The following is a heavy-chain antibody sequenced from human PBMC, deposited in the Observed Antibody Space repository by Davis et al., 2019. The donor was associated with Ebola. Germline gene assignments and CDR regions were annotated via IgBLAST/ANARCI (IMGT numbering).Heavy chain of an antibody. D-gene: IGHD1-7*01. J-gene: IGHJ2*01. CDR3: AREALELVYWYFEP. CDR1: GYIFSDHV. V-gene: IGHV1-18*01. Sequence: ASVPVPCKASGYIFSDHVMNCVRQAPGQALEWMGWISAYNGNTNYAQKLQGRVTMTTDTSTSTAYMELRSLRSDDTAVYYCAREALELVYWYFEPWGRGTLVTVSS. CDR2: ISAYNGNT.